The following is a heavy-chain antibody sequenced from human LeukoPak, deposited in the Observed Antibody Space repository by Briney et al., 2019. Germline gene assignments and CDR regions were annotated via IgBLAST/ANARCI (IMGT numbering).Heavy chain of an antibody. V-gene: IGHV1-46*01. Sequence: GASVKVSCKASGYTFTMYYIHWVRQAPGQGLEWMGMINPNDGATTYAQRFQGRVTMTRDMSTTTVYMDMRSLRSEDTAVYLCARRQGRGVSLSWGGLFASYYTYYYMDVWGRGTTVAVSS. CDR2: INPNDGAT. D-gene: IGHD3-16*01. CDR1: GYTFTMYY. J-gene: IGHJ6*03. CDR3: ARRQGRGVSLSWGGLFASYYTYYYMDV.